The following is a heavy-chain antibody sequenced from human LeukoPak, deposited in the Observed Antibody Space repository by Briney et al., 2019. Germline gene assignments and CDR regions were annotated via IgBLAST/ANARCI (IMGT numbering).Heavy chain of an antibody. CDR2: IYSGGST. CDR1: GFTVSSNY. Sequence: GGSLRLSCAASGFTVSSNYMSWVRQAPGKGLEWVSVIYSGGSTYYADSVKGRFTISRHNSKNTLYLQMNSLRAEDTAVYYCAKDYYGSGSYSPYYYYGMDVWGQGTTVTVSS. CDR3: AKDYYGSGSYSPYYYYGMDV. J-gene: IGHJ6*02. D-gene: IGHD3-10*01. V-gene: IGHV3-53*01.